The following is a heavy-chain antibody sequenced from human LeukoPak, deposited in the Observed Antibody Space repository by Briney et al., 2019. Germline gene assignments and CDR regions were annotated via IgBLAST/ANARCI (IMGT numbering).Heavy chain of an antibody. V-gene: IGHV4-39*07. J-gene: IGHJ5*02. Sequence: SETLSLTCTVSGGSISSSNYYWGWIRQPPGKGLEWIGSIYYSGSTYYNPSLKSRVTISVDTSKNQFSLKLSSVTAADTAVYYCARDHPITIFGFGDWFDPWGQGTLVTVSS. CDR1: GGSISSSNYY. D-gene: IGHD3-3*01. CDR3: ARDHPITIFGFGDWFDP. CDR2: IYYSGST.